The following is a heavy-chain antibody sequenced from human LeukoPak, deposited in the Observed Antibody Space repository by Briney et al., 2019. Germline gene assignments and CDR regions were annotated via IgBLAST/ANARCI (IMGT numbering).Heavy chain of an antibody. CDR3: ARLGPTELPA. V-gene: IGHV1-69*13. CDR1: GGTFSSYA. Sequence: AASVKVSCKVSGGTFSSYAISWVRQAPGQGLEWMGGIIPIFGTANYAQKFQGRVTITADESTSTAYMELSSLRSEDTAVYYCARLGPTELPAWGQGTLVTVSS. J-gene: IGHJ4*02. CDR2: IIPIFGTA. D-gene: IGHD1-14*01.